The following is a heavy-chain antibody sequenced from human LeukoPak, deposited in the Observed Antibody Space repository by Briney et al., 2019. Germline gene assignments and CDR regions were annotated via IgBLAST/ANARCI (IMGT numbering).Heavy chain of an antibody. CDR1: GFTFSSYG. V-gene: IGHV3-30*02. J-gene: IGHJ3*02. Sequence: EGSLRLSCAASGFTFSSYGMHWVRQAPGKGLEWAAFIRYDGSNKYYADSVKGRFTISRDNSKNTLYLQMNSLRAEDTAVYYCAKNYYYDSSGSSAFDIWGQGTMVTVSS. D-gene: IGHD3-22*01. CDR2: IRYDGSNK. CDR3: AKNYYYDSSGSSAFDI.